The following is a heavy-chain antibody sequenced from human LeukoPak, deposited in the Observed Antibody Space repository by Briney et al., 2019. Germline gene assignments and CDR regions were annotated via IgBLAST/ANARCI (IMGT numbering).Heavy chain of an antibody. V-gene: IGHV1-2*02. CDR2: INPNSGGT. CDR1: GYTFTGYY. CDR3: ARLSGYDWESSYDY. J-gene: IGHJ4*02. Sequence: ASVKVSCKASGYTFTGYYMHWVRQAPAQGLEWMGWINPNSGGTNYAQKFQGRVTMTRDTSISTAYMELSRLRSDDTAVYYCARLSGYDWESSYDYWGQGTLVTVSS. D-gene: IGHD5-12*01.